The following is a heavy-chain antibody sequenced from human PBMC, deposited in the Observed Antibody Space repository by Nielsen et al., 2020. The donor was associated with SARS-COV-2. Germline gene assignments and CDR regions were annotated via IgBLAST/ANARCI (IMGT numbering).Heavy chain of an antibody. J-gene: IGHJ3*02. Sequence: LRLSCTVSGGSISSGDYYWSWIRQPPGKGLEWIGYIYYSGSTYYNPSLKSRVTISVDTSKNQFSLKLSSVTAADTAVYYCARDLAAAGWGAFDIWGQGTMVHRLL. CDR3: ARDLAAAGWGAFDI. CDR2: IYYSGST. V-gene: IGHV4-30-4*01. D-gene: IGHD6-13*01. CDR1: GGSISSGDYY.